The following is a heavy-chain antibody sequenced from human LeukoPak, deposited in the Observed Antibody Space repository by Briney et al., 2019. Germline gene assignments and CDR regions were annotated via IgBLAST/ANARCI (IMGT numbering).Heavy chain of an antibody. CDR3: ANSPGRGYSYGYFDY. J-gene: IGHJ4*02. CDR2: IKQDGSEK. CDR1: GFTFSIYW. V-gene: IGHV3-7*01. Sequence: GGSLRLSCAASGFTFSIYWTSWVRQPPGKGREGGANIKQDGSEKYYVDSVKGRFTISRDNAKNSLYLQMNSLRAEDTAVYYCANSPGRGYSYGYFDYWGQGALVTVSS. D-gene: IGHD5-18*01.